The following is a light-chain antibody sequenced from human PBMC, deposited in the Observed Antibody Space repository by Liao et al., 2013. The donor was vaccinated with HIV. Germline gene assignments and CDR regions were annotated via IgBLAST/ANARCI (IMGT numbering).Light chain of an antibody. CDR3: QAWDSSTACVV. Sequence: SYELTQPPSVSVSPGQTASITCSGEKLGDKYVCWYQQKPGQSPVLVIYRNNNRPSGIPGRFFGSRSGNTATLTISGTQAMDEADYYCQAWDSSTACVVFGGGTKLTVL. V-gene: IGLV3-1*01. CDR2: RNN. CDR1: KLGDKY. J-gene: IGLJ2*01.